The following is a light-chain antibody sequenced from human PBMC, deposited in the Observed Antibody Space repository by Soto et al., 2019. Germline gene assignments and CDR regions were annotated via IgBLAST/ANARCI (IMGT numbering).Light chain of an antibody. CDR2: GAS. J-gene: IGKJ5*01. Sequence: EIVLTQSPDTLSLSPGETATLSCRASQVVSSNYVAWYQQKPGQAPRLLIYGASSRATGIPDRFSGSGFGTDCTLTITRLEPEDFAVFYCQQYDASITFGQGTRLEI. CDR3: QQYDASIT. CDR1: QVVSSNY. V-gene: IGKV3-20*01.